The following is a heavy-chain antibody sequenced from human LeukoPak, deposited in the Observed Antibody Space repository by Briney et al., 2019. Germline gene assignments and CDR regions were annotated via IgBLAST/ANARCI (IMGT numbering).Heavy chain of an antibody. Sequence: GGSLRLSCAASGFTFSSYSMNWVRQAPGKGLEWVSSISSSSSYIYYADSVKGRFTISRDNAKNSLYLQMNSLRAEDTAVYYCARSWEWGDSSGSHYYYYYYYYMDVWGKGTTVTVSS. CDR1: GFTFSSYS. D-gene: IGHD3-22*01. CDR3: ARSWEWGDSSGSHYYYYYYYYMDV. CDR2: ISSSSSYI. J-gene: IGHJ6*03. V-gene: IGHV3-21*01.